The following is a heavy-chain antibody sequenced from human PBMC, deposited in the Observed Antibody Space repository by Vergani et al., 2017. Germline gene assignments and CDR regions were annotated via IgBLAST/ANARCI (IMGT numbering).Heavy chain of an antibody. D-gene: IGHD6-19*01. CDR3: TRPQSSGWFPN. CDR2: IRNDGTT. V-gene: IGHV3-15*02. CDR1: GFTFTSAW. Sequence: VYVVESGGTLVKPGESLRLSCAASGFTFTSAWMSWVRQAPGKGLEWVGRIRNDGTTEYPAPVKGRFAISRDDSKNTAYLQMNSLKTEDTAVYYCTRPQSSGWFPNWGQGTLVTVSS. J-gene: IGHJ4*02.